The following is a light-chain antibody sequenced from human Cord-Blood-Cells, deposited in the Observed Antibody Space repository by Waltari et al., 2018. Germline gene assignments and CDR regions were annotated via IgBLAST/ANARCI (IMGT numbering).Light chain of an antibody. CDR1: QSISSY. CDR2: AAS. V-gene: IGKV1-39*01. CDR3: QPSYGTPLT. J-gene: IGKJ4*02. Sequence: DIELTPSPSSLSASLGDGVTITGRPSQSISSYLNWYQQKPRKAPKLLVYAASSLQSVVLSTYSGRGSVTDFTLTISSLQAEYSENDSGQPSYGTPLTFGGGITAEIK.